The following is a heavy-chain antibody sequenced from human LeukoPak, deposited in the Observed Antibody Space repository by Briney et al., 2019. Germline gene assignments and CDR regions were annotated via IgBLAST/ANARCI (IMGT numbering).Heavy chain of an antibody. CDR2: INPNSGVT. V-gene: IGHV1-2*02. Sequence: ASVKVSCKTSGYTFTDYYIHWVRQAPGQGLEWMGWINPNSGVTNYAQKFQGRVTMTGDTSISTAYMELSRLRSDDPAVYYCAGGTGGYSSSFFDYWGQGTLVTVSS. D-gene: IGHD1-14*01. CDR3: AGGTGGYSSSFFDY. CDR1: GYTFTDYY. J-gene: IGHJ4*02.